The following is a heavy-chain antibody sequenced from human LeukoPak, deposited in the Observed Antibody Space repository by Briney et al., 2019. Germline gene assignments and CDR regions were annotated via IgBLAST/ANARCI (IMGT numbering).Heavy chain of an antibody. V-gene: IGHV3-49*04. CDR1: GFTFCDYA. J-gene: IGHJ3*02. Sequence: GRSLRLSFTVSGFTFCDYAMSWVRPAPGKGLEWVGFIRSKAYGGTTEYAASVKGRFTISRDDSKSIAYLQIDSLKTEDTAVYYCTRDPRGSYGPDAFDIWGQGTMVTVSS. CDR3: TRDPRGSYGPDAFDI. D-gene: IGHD1-26*01. CDR2: IRSKAYGGTT.